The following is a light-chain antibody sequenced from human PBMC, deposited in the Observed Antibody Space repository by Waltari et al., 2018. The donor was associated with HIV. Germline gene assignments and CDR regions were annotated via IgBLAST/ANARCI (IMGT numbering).Light chain of an antibody. J-gene: IGKJ2*01. CDR3: MQTLHLLYT. Sequence: DIVMTQTPPSLSVTPAQPASFSCNSSQSLKHTDGKTYLYWYLQRPGQSPQVLIYEVSKRYAGVPDRFSGSGSGTHFTLKIARVEAEDVGSYYCMQTLHLLYTFGQGTKLEIK. V-gene: IGKV2D-29*02. CDR2: EVS. CDR1: QSLKHTDGKTY.